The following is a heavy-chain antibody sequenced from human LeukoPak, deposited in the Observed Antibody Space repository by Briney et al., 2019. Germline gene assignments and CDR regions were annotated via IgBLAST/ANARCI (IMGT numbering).Heavy chain of an antibody. Sequence: ASVKVSCKASGYTFTSYYMHWVRQAPGQGLEWMGIINPSGGSTSYAQKFQGRVTMTRDTSTSTVYMELSSLRSEDTAVYYCARDGVPRYDSSGYYYEDYWGQGTLVTVSS. V-gene: IGHV1-46*01. CDR3: ARDGVPRYDSSGYYYEDY. D-gene: IGHD3-22*01. J-gene: IGHJ4*02. CDR2: INPSGGST. CDR1: GYTFTSYY.